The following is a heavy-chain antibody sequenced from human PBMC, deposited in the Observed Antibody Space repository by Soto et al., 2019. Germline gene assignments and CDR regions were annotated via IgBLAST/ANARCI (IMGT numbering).Heavy chain of an antibody. D-gene: IGHD6-6*01. Sequence: ASVKVSCKASGYTFTGYYMHWVRQAPGQGLEWMGWINPNSGGTNYAQKFQGWVTMTRDTSISTAYMELSRLRSDDTAVYYCARVLSSSPSPFDYWGQGTLVTGSS. CDR1: GYTFTGYY. J-gene: IGHJ4*02. CDR3: ARVLSSSPSPFDY. CDR2: INPNSGGT. V-gene: IGHV1-2*04.